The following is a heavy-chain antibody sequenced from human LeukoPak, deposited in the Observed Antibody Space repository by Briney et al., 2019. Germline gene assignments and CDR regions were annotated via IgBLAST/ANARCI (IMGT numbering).Heavy chain of an antibody. Sequence: ASVKVSCKASGYTFTCYYMHWVRQAPGQGLEWMGWINPNSGGTNYAQKFQGRVTMTRDTSISTAYMELSRLRSDDTAVYYCARCDDYGDYEDYWAQGTLVTVSS. CDR2: INPNSGGT. V-gene: IGHV1-2*02. J-gene: IGHJ4*02. D-gene: IGHD4-17*01. CDR3: ARCDDYGDYEDY. CDR1: GYTFTCYY.